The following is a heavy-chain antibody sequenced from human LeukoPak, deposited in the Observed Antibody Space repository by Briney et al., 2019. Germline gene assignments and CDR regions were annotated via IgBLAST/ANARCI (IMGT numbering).Heavy chain of an antibody. D-gene: IGHD2-21*02. CDR1: GFTFSSYA. V-gene: IGHV3-30*04. J-gene: IGHJ4*02. CDR3: ARDLMVTAGTLDY. Sequence: PGGSLRLSCAASGFTFSSYAMHWVRQAPGKGLEWVAVISYDGSNKYYADSVKGRFTISRDNSKNTLYLQMNSLRAEDTAVYYCARDLMVTAGTLDYWGQGTLVTVSS. CDR2: ISYDGSNK.